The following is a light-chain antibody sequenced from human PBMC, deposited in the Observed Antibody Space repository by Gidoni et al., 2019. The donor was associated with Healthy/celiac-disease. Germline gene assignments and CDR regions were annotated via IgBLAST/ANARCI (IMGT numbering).Light chain of an antibody. CDR1: QSVSSN. CDR3: QQYNNWPPYMYT. Sequence: EIVMTQSPATLSVSPGERATLSCRASQSVSSNLAWYQQKPGQAPRLLIYGASTRATGIPARFSGSGSGTEFTLTISSLQSEDFAVYYCQQYNNWPPYMYTFGQXTKLEIK. J-gene: IGKJ2*01. CDR2: GAS. V-gene: IGKV3-15*01.